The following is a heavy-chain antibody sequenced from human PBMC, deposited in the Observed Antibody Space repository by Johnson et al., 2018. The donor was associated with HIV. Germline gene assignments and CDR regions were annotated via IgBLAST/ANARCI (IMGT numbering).Heavy chain of an antibody. CDR2: MSYDGSKK. Sequence: QVQLVESGGGVVQPGTSLRLSCAASGFTFRAYGMHWVRQAPGKGLEWLTLMSYDGSKKYYADSVKGRFTISRDNSKNTLYLQMNSLRPEDTAVYYCARGGRWGWRGNDAFDIWGQGTMVTVSS. CDR1: GFTFRAYG. V-gene: IGHV3-30*03. CDR3: ARGGRWGWRGNDAFDI. J-gene: IGHJ3*02. D-gene: IGHD3-3*01.